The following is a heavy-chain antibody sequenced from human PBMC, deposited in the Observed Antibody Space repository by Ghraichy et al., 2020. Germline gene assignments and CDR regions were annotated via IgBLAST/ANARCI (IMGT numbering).Heavy chain of an antibody. V-gene: IGHV4-31*03. J-gene: IGHJ5*02. Sequence: SETLSLTCTVSGGSISSGGYYWSWIRQHPGKGLEWIGYIYYSGSTYYNPSLKSRVTISVDTSKNQFSLKLSSVTAADTAVYYCARVPVDTAMVRGFSWFDPWGQGTLVTVSS. D-gene: IGHD5-18*01. CDR3: ARVPVDTAMVRGFSWFDP. CDR1: GGSISSGGYY. CDR2: IYYSGST.